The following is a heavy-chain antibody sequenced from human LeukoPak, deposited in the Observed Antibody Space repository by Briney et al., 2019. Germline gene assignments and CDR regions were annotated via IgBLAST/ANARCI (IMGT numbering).Heavy chain of an antibody. CDR2: ISWNSGSI. V-gene: IGHV3-9*01. J-gene: IGHJ3*02. Sequence: GRSLRLSCAASGFTFDDYAMHWVRQAPGKGLEWVSGISWNSGSIGYADSVKGRFTISRDNAKNSLHLQMNSLRAEDTALYYCAKDSDIWGQGTMVTVSS. CDR1: GFTFDDYA. CDR3: AKDSDI.